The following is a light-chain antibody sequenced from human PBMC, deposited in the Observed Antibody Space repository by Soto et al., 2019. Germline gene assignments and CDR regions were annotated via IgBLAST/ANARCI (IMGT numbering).Light chain of an antibody. V-gene: IGLV1-40*01. Sequence: QALLTQHPSLSGAPGQRLTISCTGSSSNIGAGYDVHWYQQLPGTAPKLLIYANNIRPSGVPGRFSGSQSGTSASLAITGLQAEDEADYYCQSYDSSLSGYVFGTGTKVTVL. CDR3: QSYDSSLSGYV. CDR1: SSNIGAGYD. CDR2: ANN. J-gene: IGLJ1*01.